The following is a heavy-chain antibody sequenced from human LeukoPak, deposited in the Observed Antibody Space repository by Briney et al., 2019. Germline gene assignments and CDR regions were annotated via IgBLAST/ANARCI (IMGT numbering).Heavy chain of an antibody. CDR3: AREDSSGYYYFDY. V-gene: IGHV3-7*01. CDR1: GFTFSSYW. D-gene: IGHD3-22*01. J-gene: IGHJ4*02. CDR2: IKQDGSEK. Sequence: GGSLRLSCAASGFTFSSYWMSWVRQAPGKGLEWVAYIKQDGSEKYYVDSVKGRFTISRDNAKNSLYLQMNSLRAEDTAVYYCAREDSSGYYYFDYWGQGTLVTVSS.